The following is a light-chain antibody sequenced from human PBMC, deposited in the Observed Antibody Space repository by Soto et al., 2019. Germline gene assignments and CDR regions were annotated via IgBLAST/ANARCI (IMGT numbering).Light chain of an antibody. J-gene: IGLJ3*02. CDR2: EVT. V-gene: IGLV2-14*01. Sequence: QSALTQPASVSGSPGQSITISCTGTSSDVGRYNYVSWYQQHPGKAPKLMIYEVTNRPSGVSNRFSGSKSGNTASLTISGLQAEDEADYYCSSYTSSSTRVFGGGTKLTVL. CDR1: SSDVGRYNY. CDR3: SSYTSSSTRV.